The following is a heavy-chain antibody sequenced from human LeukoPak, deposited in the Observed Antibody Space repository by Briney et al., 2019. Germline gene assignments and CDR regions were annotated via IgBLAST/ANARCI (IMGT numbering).Heavy chain of an antibody. CDR2: IYSGGST. CDR3: ARDLATLRDY. CDR1: GFTVSSNY. V-gene: IGHV3-53*01. Sequence: GGSLRLSCAASGFTVSSNYMSWVRQAPGKGLEWVSVIYSGGSTYYADSVKGRFTISRDNSKNTLYLQMNSLRAEETAVYYCARDLATLRDYWGQGTLVTVSS. J-gene: IGHJ4*02.